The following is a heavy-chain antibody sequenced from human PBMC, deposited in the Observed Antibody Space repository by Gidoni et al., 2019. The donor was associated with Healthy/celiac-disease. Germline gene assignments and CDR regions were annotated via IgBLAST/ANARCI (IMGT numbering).Heavy chain of an antibody. CDR1: GLTCSNAW. J-gene: IGHJ4*02. CDR2: IKSKTDGGTT. CDR3: TTSYEWLGDGAFDY. V-gene: IGHV3-15*01. Sequence: EVQLVESGGGLVKPGGYLRRCCAASGLTCSNAWMSWVRKAPGKGLGWVGRIKSKTDGGTTDYAAPVNGRFTISRDDSKNTLYLQMNSLKTEDTAVYYCTTSYEWLGDGAFDYWGQGTLVTVSS. D-gene: IGHD6-19*01.